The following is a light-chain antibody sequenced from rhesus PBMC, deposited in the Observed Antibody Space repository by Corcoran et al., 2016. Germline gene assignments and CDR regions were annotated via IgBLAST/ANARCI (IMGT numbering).Light chain of an antibody. V-gene: IGKV1-66*01. Sequence: DIQMTQSPSSLSTSVGDRVTITCRASQDIHNYLAWYQRKPGRAPNSLIYYASGLQTGVPSRFSGDRSGTDYTLNINDLQPEDIATYYCQQYSSFPPTFGGGTEVEIK. CDR1: QDIHNY. J-gene: IGKJ4*01. CDR2: YAS. CDR3: QQYSSFPPT.